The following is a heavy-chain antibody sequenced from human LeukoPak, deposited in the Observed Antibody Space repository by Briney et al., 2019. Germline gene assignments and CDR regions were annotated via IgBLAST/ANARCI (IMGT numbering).Heavy chain of an antibody. CDR3: ARARSIAARRWFDP. J-gene: IGHJ5*02. Sequence: ASVKVSCKASGYTFTSYDINWVRQATGQGLEWMGWMNPNSGNTGYALKFQGRVTMTRNTSISTAYMELSSLRSEDTAVYYCARARSIAARRWFDPWGQGTLVTVSS. CDR1: GYTFTSYD. V-gene: IGHV1-8*01. D-gene: IGHD6-6*01. CDR2: MNPNSGNT.